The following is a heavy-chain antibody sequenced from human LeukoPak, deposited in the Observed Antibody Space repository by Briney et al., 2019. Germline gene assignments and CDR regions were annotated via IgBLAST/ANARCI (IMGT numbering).Heavy chain of an antibody. CDR1: GGSFSGYY. CDR2: INHSGST. Sequence: PSETLSLTCAVYGGSFSGYYWSWIRQPPGKGLEWIGEINHSGSTNYNPSLKSRVTISVDTSKNQFSLKLSSVTAADTAVYYCARAPTPEGDVWGKGTTVTVSS. J-gene: IGHJ6*04. V-gene: IGHV4-34*01. CDR3: ARAPTPEGDV.